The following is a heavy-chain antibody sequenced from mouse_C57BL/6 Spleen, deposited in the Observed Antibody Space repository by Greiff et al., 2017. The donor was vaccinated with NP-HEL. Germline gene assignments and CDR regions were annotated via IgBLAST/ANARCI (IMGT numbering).Heavy chain of an antibody. D-gene: IGHD4-1*01. V-gene: IGHV5-17*01. CDR3: ARPRTGNWYFDV. CDR1: GFTFSDYG. J-gene: IGHJ1*03. CDR2: ISSGSSTI. Sequence: EVKVVESGGGLVKPGGSLKLSCAASGFTFSDYGMHWVRQAPEKGLEWVAYISSGSSTIYYADTVKGRFTISRDNAKNTLFLQMTSLRSEDTAMYYCARPRTGNWYFDVWGTGTTVTVSS.